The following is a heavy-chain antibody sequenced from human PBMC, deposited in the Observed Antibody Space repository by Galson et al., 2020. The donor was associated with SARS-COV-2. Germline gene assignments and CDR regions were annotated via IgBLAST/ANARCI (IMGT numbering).Heavy chain of an antibody. CDR1: GGSVNSASFSGYY. V-gene: IGHV4-34*01. CDR2: INNSRST. Sequence: SETLSLTCAVYGGSVNSASFSGYYWSWIRQPPGKGLEWVGEINNSRSTHYTPSLKSRATISVDTSKNQFAVKLTSATAADTAVYYCAGERVEETRVRIFFHGIGVWGQVTTVTVS. CDR3: AGERVEETRVRIFFHGIGV. J-gene: IGHJ6*02. D-gene: IGHD3-3*01.